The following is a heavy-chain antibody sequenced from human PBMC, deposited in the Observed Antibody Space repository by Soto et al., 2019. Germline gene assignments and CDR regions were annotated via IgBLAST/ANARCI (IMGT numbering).Heavy chain of an antibody. J-gene: IGHJ5*02. CDR2: VHDSWGS. Sequence: SETLSLTCTVSGGSISSYYWSWIRQPPGKGLEWIGYVHDSWGSHYNPSLKSRVTISVDTSKNQFSLKLSSVTAADTAVYYCARGIVGATTWRNWFDPWGQGTLVTVSS. V-gene: IGHV4-59*12. CDR3: ARGIVGATTWRNWFDP. CDR1: GGSISSYY. D-gene: IGHD1-26*01.